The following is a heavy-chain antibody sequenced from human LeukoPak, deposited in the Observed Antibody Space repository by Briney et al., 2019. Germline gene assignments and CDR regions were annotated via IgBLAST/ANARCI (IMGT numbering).Heavy chain of an antibody. J-gene: IGHJ4*02. D-gene: IGHD4-17*01. CDR3: AKDSFDDYYGDLTDY. CDR2: IRYDGSNK. V-gene: IGHV3-30*02. CDR1: GFTFSSYG. Sequence: GGSLRLSCAASGFTFSSYGMHWVRQAPGKGLERVAFIRYDGSNKYYADSVKGRFTISRDNSKNTLYLQMNSLRAEDTAVYYCAKDSFDDYYGDLTDYWGQGTLVTVSS.